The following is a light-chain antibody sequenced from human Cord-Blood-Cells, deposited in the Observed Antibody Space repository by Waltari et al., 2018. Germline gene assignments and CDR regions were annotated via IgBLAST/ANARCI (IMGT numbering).Light chain of an antibody. V-gene: IGLV2-23*02. CDR3: CSYAGSSTFYV. CDR2: EVS. J-gene: IGLJ1*01. Sequence: QSALNQPASVSGSPGQSLTIPCTGTSSDVGSYNLVSWYQQHPGKAPKLMIYEVSKRPSGVSNRFSGSKSGNTASLTISGLQAEDEADYYCCSYAGSSTFYVFGTGTKVTVL. CDR1: SSDVGSYNL.